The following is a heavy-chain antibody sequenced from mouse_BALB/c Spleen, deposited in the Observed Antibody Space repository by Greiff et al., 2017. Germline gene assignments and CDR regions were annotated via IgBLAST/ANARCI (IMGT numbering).Heavy chain of an antibody. Sequence: EVHLVESGPGLVKPSQSLSLTCTVTGYSITSDYAWNWIRQFPGNKLEWMGYISYSGSTSYNPSLKSRISITRDTSKNQFFLQLNSVTTEDTATYYCARGGYESGWFAYWGQGTLVTVSA. CDR1: GYSITSDYA. CDR2: ISYSGST. V-gene: IGHV3-2*02. D-gene: IGHD1-3*01. J-gene: IGHJ3*01. CDR3: ARGGYESGWFAY.